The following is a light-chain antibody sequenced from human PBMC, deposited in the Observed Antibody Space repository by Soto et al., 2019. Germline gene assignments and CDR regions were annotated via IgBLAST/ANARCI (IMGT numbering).Light chain of an antibody. CDR2: EVS. V-gene: IGLV2-18*02. Sequence: QSALTQPPSVSGAPVQSVTISCTGTSSDVGSYNRVSWYQQPPGTAPKLMIYEVSNRPSGVPDRFSGSKSGNTAALTISGLQAEDEADYYCNSYTSSSTDVFGTGTKLTVL. J-gene: IGLJ1*01. CDR3: NSYTSSSTDV. CDR1: SSDVGSYNR.